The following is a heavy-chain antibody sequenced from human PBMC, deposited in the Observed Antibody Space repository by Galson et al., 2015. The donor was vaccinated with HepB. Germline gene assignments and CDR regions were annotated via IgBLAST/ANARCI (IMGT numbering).Heavy chain of an antibody. Sequence: SVKVSCKASGYTLTNYHFHWVRQAPGQGPEWMGKIFAGGGSTRYAERFQGRVTLTGDSSTSTIYMEVSSLRSDDTAVYYCARETPDTYYFDYWGQGTLVTVSS. J-gene: IGHJ4*02. D-gene: IGHD2-15*01. CDR1: GYTLTNYH. CDR2: IFAGGGST. CDR3: ARETPDTYYFDY. V-gene: IGHV1-46*01.